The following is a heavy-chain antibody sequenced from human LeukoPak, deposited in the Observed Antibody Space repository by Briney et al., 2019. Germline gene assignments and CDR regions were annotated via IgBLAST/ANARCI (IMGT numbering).Heavy chain of an antibody. J-gene: IGHJ4*02. D-gene: IGHD3-22*01. V-gene: IGHV1-69*04. CDR1: GYTFTSYD. CDR3: ARDLGYYDTAV. Sequence: GASVKVSCKASGYTFTSYDINWVRQATGQGLEWMGRIIPILGIANYAQKFQGRLTITADKSTSTAYMELSSLRSEDTAVYYCARDLGYYDTAVWGQGTLVTVSS. CDR2: IIPILGIA.